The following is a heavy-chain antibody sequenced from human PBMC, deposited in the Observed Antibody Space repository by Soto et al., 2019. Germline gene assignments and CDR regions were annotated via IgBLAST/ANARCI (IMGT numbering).Heavy chain of an antibody. CDR1: GDSIIGTHW. CDR2: THHSRGT. CDR3: ARDVRHYYDSSGYDLGGYYYYGMDV. Sequence: SETLSLTCAVSGDSIIGTHWWSWVRRPPGKGLEFIGETHHSRGTNYNPSLRSRVTMSVDTSKNQFSLRLSSVTAADTAVYYCARDVRHYYDSSGYDLGGYYYYGMDVWGQGTTVTVS. J-gene: IGHJ6*02. D-gene: IGHD3-22*01. V-gene: IGHV4-4*02.